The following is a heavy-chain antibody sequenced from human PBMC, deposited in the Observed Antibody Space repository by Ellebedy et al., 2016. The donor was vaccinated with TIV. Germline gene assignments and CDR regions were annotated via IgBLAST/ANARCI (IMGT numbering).Heavy chain of an antibody. D-gene: IGHD2-8*01. J-gene: IGHJ6*02. Sequence: PGGSLRLSCAASAFPFSSYTMNWVLQVPGKGLEWVSAISVNGVSTHYADSVKGRFTISRDNSSNTLYLQMNSLGAEDTAVYYCAKDSSITNNYYGIDLWGQGTTVTVSS. CDR2: ISVNGVST. CDR3: AKDSSITNNYYGIDL. CDR1: AFPFSSYT. V-gene: IGHV3-23*01.